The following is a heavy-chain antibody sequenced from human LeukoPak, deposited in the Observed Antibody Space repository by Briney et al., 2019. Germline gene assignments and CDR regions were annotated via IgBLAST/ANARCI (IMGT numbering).Heavy chain of an antibody. Sequence: PSETLSLTCTVPGGSVSSGRYYWSWLRQHPGKGLEWIGYIDYRGNTHYNPSLESRVTISVDTSRNQFSLKVRSVTAADTAVYYCARDTGYSYGHDYWGQGTLVTVSS. V-gene: IGHV4-31*03. D-gene: IGHD5-18*01. CDR2: IDYRGNT. J-gene: IGHJ4*02. CDR3: ARDTGYSYGHDY. CDR1: GGSVSSGRYY.